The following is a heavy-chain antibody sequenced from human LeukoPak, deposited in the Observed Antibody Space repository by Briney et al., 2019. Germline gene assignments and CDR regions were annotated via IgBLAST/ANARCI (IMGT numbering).Heavy chain of an antibody. D-gene: IGHD3-22*01. V-gene: IGHV3-48*04. CDR2: IISSSDTI. J-gene: IGHJ4*02. CDR3: ARDHGGYYYRLSDY. Sequence: GALRLSCAASGFPFSSYVMNWVRQAPGKGLEWVSYIISSSDTIYYADSVKGRFTISRDNAKNSLYLQMYSLRAEDTAVYYCARDHGGYYYRLSDYWGQGTLVTVSS. CDR1: GFPFSSYV.